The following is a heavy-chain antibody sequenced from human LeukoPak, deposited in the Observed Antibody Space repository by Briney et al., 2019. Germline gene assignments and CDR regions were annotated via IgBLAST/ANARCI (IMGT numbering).Heavy chain of an antibody. CDR2: ISAYNGNT. J-gene: IGHJ4*02. V-gene: IGHV1-18*01. Sequence: ASVKVSCKASGYTFTSYGISWVRQAPGHGLEWMGWISAYNGNTNYAQKLQGRVTMTTDTSTSTAYMELRSLRSDDTAVYYCAKDSSGYPLDYWGQGTLVTVSS. D-gene: IGHD3-22*01. CDR1: GYTFTSYG. CDR3: AKDSSGYPLDY.